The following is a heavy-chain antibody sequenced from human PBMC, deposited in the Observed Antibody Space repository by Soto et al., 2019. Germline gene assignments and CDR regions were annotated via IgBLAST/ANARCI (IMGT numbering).Heavy chain of an antibody. J-gene: IGHJ6*02. D-gene: IGHD1-1*01. CDR3: ARDCTGTTCYYYGMDV. CDR2: IIPIFGTA. Sequence: GASVKVSCKASGGAFGSYAMRWVRQAPGQGLEWMGGIIPIFGTANYAQKFQGRVTITADESTSTAYMELSSLRSEDTAVYYCARDCTGTTCYYYGMDVRGQGTTVTVS. CDR1: GGAFGSYA. V-gene: IGHV1-69*13.